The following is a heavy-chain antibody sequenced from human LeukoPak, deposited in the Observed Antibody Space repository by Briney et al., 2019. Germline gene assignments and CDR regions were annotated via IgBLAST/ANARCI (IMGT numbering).Heavy chain of an antibody. D-gene: IGHD6-13*01. V-gene: IGHV1-8*03. CDR2: MNPNSGNT. J-gene: IGHJ3*02. CDR3: WVGSGQQLVLLSAFDI. CDR1: GYTFTSYD. Sequence: ASVKVSCKASGYTFTSYDINWVRQATGQGLEWMGWMNPNSGNTGYAQKFQGRVTITRNTSISTAYMELSRLRSDDTAVYYCWVGSGQQLVLLSAFDIWGQGTMVTVSS.